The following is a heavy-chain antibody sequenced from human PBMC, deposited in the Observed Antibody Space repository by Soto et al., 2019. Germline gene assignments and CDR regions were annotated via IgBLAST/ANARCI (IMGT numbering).Heavy chain of an antibody. Sequence: KPSETLSLTCTVSGGSVSSYSYYWAWIRQSPGQGLEWIGSIHESGRTFHNPSLKSRVTMSVDTSMNHFSLNLNSVTAADTAVYYCARLPDNNGFYYFDHWGQGTPVTVSS. CDR1: GGSVSSYSYY. V-gene: IGHV4-39*01. CDR2: IHESGRT. CDR3: ARLPDNNGFYYFDH. J-gene: IGHJ4*02. D-gene: IGHD2-8*01.